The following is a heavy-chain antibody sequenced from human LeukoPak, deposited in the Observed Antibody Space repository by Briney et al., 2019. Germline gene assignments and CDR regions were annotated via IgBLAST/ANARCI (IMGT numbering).Heavy chain of an antibody. V-gene: IGHV4-4*07. CDR2: IYTSGST. CDR1: GGSISSYY. J-gene: IGHJ4*02. CDR3: ARRGPFWSGKPQFDY. Sequence: SETLSLTCTVSGGSISSYYWSWIRQPAGKGLEWIGRIYTSGSTNYNPSLKSRVTISVDTSKNQFSLKLSSVTAADTAVYYCARRGPFWSGKPQFDYWGQGTLVTVSS. D-gene: IGHD3-3*01.